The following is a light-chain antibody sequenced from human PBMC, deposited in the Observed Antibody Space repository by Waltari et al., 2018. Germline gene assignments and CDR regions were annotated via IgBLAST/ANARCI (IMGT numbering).Light chain of an antibody. J-gene: IGLJ2*01. V-gene: IGLV2-8*01. Sequence: VTISCTGTSSDVGDYVSWYQQHPGKAPKLMISEVTKRPSGVPDRFSGSKSGNTASLTVSGLQAEDEADYYCSSYAGSNNLVFGGGTKLTVL. CDR2: EVT. CDR1: SSDVGDY. CDR3: SSYAGSNNLV.